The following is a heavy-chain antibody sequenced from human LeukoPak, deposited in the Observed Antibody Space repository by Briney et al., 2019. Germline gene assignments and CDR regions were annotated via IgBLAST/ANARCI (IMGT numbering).Heavy chain of an antibody. Sequence: GGSLRLSCAASGFTFSTYSMNWVCQAPGKGLEWVSSISSSSSYIYYAHSVNRRFTIPRDNTKNSLYLQMNSLRAEDTAVYYCARTPESGDYFRWYFDYWGQGTLVTVSS. CDR3: ARTPESGDYFRWYFDY. V-gene: IGHV3-21*01. D-gene: IGHD3-3*01. J-gene: IGHJ4*02. CDR1: GFTFSTYS. CDR2: ISSSSSYI.